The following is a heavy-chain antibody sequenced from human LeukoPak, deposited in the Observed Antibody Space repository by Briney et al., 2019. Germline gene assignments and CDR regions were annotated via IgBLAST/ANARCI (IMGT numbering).Heavy chain of an antibody. CDR3: ARRDGDPFDI. CDR1: GYSFTNYW. J-gene: IGHJ3*02. CDR2: IYPGDSDT. V-gene: IGHV5-51*01. D-gene: IGHD4-17*01. Sequence: GESLKISCKGSGYSFTNYWIAWVRQMPGKGLEWMGSIYPGDSDTRYSPSFQGQVTFSADNSISTAYLQWSSLKASDTAMYYCARRDGDPFDIWGQGTMVTVSS.